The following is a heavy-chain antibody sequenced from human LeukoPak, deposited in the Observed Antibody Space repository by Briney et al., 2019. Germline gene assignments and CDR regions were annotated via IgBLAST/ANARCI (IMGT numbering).Heavy chain of an antibody. J-gene: IGHJ4*02. CDR3: AKDGGTHFDH. Sequence: GGSLRLSCAASGFTFSSYEMNWVRQAPGKGLEWVSYISSSGTTISYAQSVKGRFTITRDNAQNSLTLHMNTLRADDTAVCYCAKDGGTHFDHWGQGTLVTVSS. CDR2: ISSSGTTI. CDR1: GFTFSSYE. D-gene: IGHD1-26*01. V-gene: IGHV3-48*03.